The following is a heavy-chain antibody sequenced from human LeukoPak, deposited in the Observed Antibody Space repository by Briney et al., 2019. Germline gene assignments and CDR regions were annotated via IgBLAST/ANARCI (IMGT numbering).Heavy chain of an antibody. J-gene: IGHJ5*02. CDR1: GGSISSGGYY. CDR2: IYYSGST. Sequence: SETLSLTCTVSGGSISSGGYYWSWIRQHPGKGLEWIGYIYYSGSTYYNPSLKSRVTISVDTSKNQFSLKLSSVTAADTAVYYCARHAYSSSWYDYNWFDPWGQGTLVTVSS. D-gene: IGHD6-13*01. V-gene: IGHV4-31*03. CDR3: ARHAYSSSWYDYNWFDP.